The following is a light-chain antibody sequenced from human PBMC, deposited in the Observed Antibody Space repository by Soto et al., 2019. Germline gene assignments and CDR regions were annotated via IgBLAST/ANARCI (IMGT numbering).Light chain of an antibody. CDR2: GAS. CDR1: QSVSSN. V-gene: IGKV3-15*01. CDR3: QQYDNWPIT. J-gene: IGKJ5*01. Sequence: EIVMTQSPATLSVSPGERATLSCRASQSVSSNLAWYQQKPVQAPRLLIYGASTRATGIPARFSGSGSGTEFTLTISSLQSEDYAVFYCQQYDNWPITFGQGTRLDIK.